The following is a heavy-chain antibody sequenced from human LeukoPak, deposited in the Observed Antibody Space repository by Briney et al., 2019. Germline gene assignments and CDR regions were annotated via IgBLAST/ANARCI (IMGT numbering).Heavy chain of an antibody. CDR2: IVVGRANT. CDR1: GFTFTSSA. CDR3: AAVPLNYDSSGYSPDYYYMDV. J-gene: IGHJ6*03. D-gene: IGHD3-22*01. V-gene: IGHV1-58*02. Sequence: GASVKVSCKASGFTFTSSAMQWVRQARGKRLEWIGWIVVGRANTNYAQKFQERVTITRDMSTSTAYMELSSLRSEDTAVYYRAAVPLNYDSSGYSPDYYYMDVWGKGTTVTVSS.